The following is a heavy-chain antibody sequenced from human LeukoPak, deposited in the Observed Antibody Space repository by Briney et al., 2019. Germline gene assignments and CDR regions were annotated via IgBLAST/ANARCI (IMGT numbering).Heavy chain of an antibody. CDR1: GFTFSSYA. D-gene: IGHD3-10*02. Sequence: QAGGSLRLSCAASGFTFSSYAMSWVRQAPGKGLEWVSTISNSDGKTYYADSVKGRFTISRDNAKNSLYLQMNSLRAEDTAVYYCAELGITMIGGVWGKGTTVTISS. CDR3: AELGITMIGGV. CDR2: ISNSDGKT. J-gene: IGHJ6*04. V-gene: IGHV3-23*01.